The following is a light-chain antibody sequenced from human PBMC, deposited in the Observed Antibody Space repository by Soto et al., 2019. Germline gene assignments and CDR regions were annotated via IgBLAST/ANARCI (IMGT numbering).Light chain of an antibody. CDR1: SSDIGNYNY. V-gene: IGLV2-14*01. CDR2: EVS. J-gene: IGLJ1*01. Sequence: QSVLTQPASVSGSPGQSITISCTVTSSDIGNYNYVSWYQQHPGKAPKLMIYEVSNRPSGVSNRFSGSKSGNTASLTISGLQAEDEADYYCSSYTSSSTLNYVFGTGTKV. CDR3: SSYTSSSTLNYV.